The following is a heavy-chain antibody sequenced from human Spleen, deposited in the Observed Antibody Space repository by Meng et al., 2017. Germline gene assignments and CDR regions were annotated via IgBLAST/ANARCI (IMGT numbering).Heavy chain of an antibody. D-gene: IGHD3-10*01. J-gene: IGHJ4*02. Sequence: GESLKISCAASGFTFSSYWMSWVRQAPGKGLEWVSSIYSGGSTFYADSVKGRFTISRDNSKNTLYLQMNSLRAEDTAVYYCAGEGAHGSGSYYPFGYWGQGTLVTVSS. CDR2: IYSGGST. CDR3: AGEGAHGSGSYYPFGY. V-gene: IGHV3-66*02. CDR1: GFTFSSYW.